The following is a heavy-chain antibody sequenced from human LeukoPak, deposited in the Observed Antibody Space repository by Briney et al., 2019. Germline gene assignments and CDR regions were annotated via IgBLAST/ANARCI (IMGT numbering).Heavy chain of an antibody. J-gene: IGHJ5*02. CDR3: VTPSGVSWFDP. Sequence: GGSLRLSCAASGFTFSSYAMSWVRQAPGKGLEWVSAISGSGGSTYYADSVKGRFTISRDNSKNTLYLQMNSLRAEDTAVYYCVTPSGVSWFDPWGQGTLVTVSS. V-gene: IGHV3-23*01. CDR2: ISGSGGST. CDR1: GFTFSSYA.